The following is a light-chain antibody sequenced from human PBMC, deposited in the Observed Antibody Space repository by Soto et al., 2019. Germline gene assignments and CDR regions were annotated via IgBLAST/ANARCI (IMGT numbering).Light chain of an antibody. J-gene: IGKJ5*01. Sequence: VLTQSPVTLSLSPGERATLSCRASQSVSSYLAWYQQKPGQAPRLLIYDVSNRATGIPARFSGSGSGTDFTLTISSLEPEDSAVYYCQQRHMWPITFGQGTRLEIK. CDR1: QSVSSY. CDR3: QQRHMWPIT. V-gene: IGKV3-11*01. CDR2: DVS.